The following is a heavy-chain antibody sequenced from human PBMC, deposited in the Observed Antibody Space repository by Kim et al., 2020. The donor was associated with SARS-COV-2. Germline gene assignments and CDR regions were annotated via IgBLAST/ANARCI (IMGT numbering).Heavy chain of an antibody. CDR1: GFTFSSYG. J-gene: IGHJ6*02. V-gene: IGHV3-30*18. Sequence: GGSLRLSCAASGFTFSSYGMHWVRQAPGKGLEWVAVISYDGSNKYYADSVKGRFTISRDNSKNTLYLQMNSLRAEDTAVYYCAKDAYCSGGSCYPYYYYGMDVWGQGTTVTVSS. CDR3: AKDAYCSGGSCYPYYYYGMDV. D-gene: IGHD2-15*01. CDR2: ISYDGSNK.